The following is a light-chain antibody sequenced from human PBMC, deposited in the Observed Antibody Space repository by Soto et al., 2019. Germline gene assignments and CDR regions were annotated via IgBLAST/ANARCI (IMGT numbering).Light chain of an antibody. CDR2: NAI. Sequence: QSALTQPASVSGSPGQSITLSCTGSTNDIGAYGYVSWYQQHPGQAPKLIIYNAIDRPAGVSYRFSGYKSGNTASLTISGLQADDEADYYCSSYAGTTTLFGGGTQLTVL. V-gene: IGLV2-14*01. J-gene: IGLJ2*01. CDR1: TNDIGAYGY. CDR3: SSYAGTTTL.